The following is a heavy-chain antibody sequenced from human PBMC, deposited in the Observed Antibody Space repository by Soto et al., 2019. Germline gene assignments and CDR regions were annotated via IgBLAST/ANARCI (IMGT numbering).Heavy chain of an antibody. Sequence: LSLTCTVSGGSISSYHWSWIRQPPGKGLEWIGYIYHTGTCDYNPSFEGRATISPDTSKNQFSLTLRSVTAADTAVYYCARAMIGNGGRGWFDPWGQGALVTVS. CDR2: IYHTGTC. J-gene: IGHJ5*02. V-gene: IGHV4-59*01. CDR3: ARAMIGNGGRGWFDP. D-gene: IGHD4-17*01. CDR1: GGSISSYH.